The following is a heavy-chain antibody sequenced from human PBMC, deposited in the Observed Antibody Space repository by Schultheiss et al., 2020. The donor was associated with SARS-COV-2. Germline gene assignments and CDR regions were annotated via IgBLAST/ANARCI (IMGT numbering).Heavy chain of an antibody. CDR2: ISSSGSTI. Sequence: GESLKISCAASGFTFSSYEMNWVRQAPGKGLEWVSYISSSGSTIYYADSLKGRFTISRDNAKNSLYLQMNSLRAEDTAVYYCAKAPYSSSYRGWFDPWGQGTLVTVSS. J-gene: IGHJ5*02. V-gene: IGHV3-48*03. D-gene: IGHD6-13*01. CDR3: AKAPYSSSYRGWFDP. CDR1: GFTFSSYE.